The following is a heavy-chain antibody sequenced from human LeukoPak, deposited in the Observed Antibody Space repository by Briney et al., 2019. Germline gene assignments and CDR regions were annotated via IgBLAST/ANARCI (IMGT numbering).Heavy chain of an antibody. CDR2: IRWNSGSI. CDR3: AKDAVYGSGGEGYYFDY. Sequence: GGSLRLSCAASGFTLDDYAMHWVRQAPGKGLEWVSGIRWNSGSIGYADSVKGRFTISRDNAKNSLYLQMNSLRAEDTALYYCAKDAVYGSGGEGYYFDYWGQGTLVTVSS. V-gene: IGHV3-9*01. J-gene: IGHJ4*02. CDR1: GFTLDDYA. D-gene: IGHD3-10*01.